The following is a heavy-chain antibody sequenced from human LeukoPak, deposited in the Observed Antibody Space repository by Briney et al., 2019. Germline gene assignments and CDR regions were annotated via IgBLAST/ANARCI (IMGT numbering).Heavy chain of an antibody. J-gene: IGHJ3*02. V-gene: IGHV4-39*07. D-gene: IGHD2-2*01. Sequence: PSETLSLTCTVSGGSISSSRYYWGWIRQPPGKGLEWIGSIHYSGSTYYNPSRKSRGTVSVDTSENQFSLKLSSVAATDTAVYFCVRTRLSDHIVPAAERADDACDMWGQGTMVTVSS. CDR3: VRTRLSDHIVPAAERADDACDM. CDR2: IHYSGST. CDR1: GGSISSSRYY.